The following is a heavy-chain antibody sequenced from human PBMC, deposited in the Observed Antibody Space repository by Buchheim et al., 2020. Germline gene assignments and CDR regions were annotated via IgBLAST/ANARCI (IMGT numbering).Heavy chain of an antibody. D-gene: IGHD6-19*01. CDR2: IYYSGSV. Sequence: QVQLQESGPGLVKPSETLSLTCTVAGCSISFYYWRWIRQPPGKGLEWIGHIYYSGSVNYNPSLESRVSISVDTSKNQFSFNLSSVSAADTAVYYCARVRAVAGSRDFDYWGQGTL. CDR3: ARVRAVAGSRDFDY. CDR1: GCSISFYY. J-gene: IGHJ4*02. V-gene: IGHV4-59*01.